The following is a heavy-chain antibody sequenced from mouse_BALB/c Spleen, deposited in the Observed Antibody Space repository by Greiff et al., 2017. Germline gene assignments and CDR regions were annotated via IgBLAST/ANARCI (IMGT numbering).Heavy chain of an antibody. CDR3: ARRRIITTVIARDWFAY. D-gene: IGHD1-1*01. Sequence: EVQLVESGGDLVKPGGSLKLSCAASGYTFSSYGMSWVRQTPDKRLEWVATISSGGRYTYYPDSVKGRSTISRDNAKNTRYLKMSSLKSEDTAMYYCARRRIITTVIARDWFAYWGQGTLVTVSA. CDR2: ISSGGRYT. J-gene: IGHJ3*01. CDR1: GYTFSSYG. V-gene: IGHV5-6*01.